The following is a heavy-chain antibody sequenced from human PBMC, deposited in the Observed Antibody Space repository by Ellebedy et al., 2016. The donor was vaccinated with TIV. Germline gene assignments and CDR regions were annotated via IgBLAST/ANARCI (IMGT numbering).Heavy chain of an antibody. J-gene: IGHJ4*02. CDR3: ARGVDDFWSGYYSSSVVDY. CDR1: GGSFSGYY. Sequence: SETLSLTXAVYGGSFSGYYWSWIRQPPGRGLEWIGEINHSGSTSCNPSLKSRLTISVDTSKNQFSLRLSSVTAADTAVYYCARGVDDFWSGYYSSSVVDYWGQGTLVTVSS. V-gene: IGHV4-34*01. D-gene: IGHD3-3*01. CDR2: INHSGST.